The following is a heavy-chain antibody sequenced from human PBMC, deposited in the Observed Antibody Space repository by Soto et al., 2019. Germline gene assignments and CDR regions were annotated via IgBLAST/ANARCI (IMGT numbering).Heavy chain of an antibody. CDR1: GGSISSGGYY. CDR3: ASVYGSYPNWFDP. Sequence: SETLSLTCTVSGGSISSGGYYWSWIRQHPGKGLEWIGYIYYSGSTYYNPSLKSRVTISVDTSKNQFSLKLSSVTAADTAVYYCASVYGSYPNWFDPWGQGTLVTVSS. J-gene: IGHJ5*02. D-gene: IGHD1-26*01. CDR2: IYYSGST. V-gene: IGHV4-31*03.